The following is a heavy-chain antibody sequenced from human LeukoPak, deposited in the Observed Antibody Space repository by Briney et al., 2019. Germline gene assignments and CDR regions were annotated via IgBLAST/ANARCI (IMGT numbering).Heavy chain of an antibody. CDR1: GYTFTFHY. CDR2: INHNSGGT. CDR3: AREKRRYCSGGSCYYHYYMDV. J-gene: IGHJ6*03. Sequence: ASVKVSCKASGYTFTFHYIHWVRLAPGQGLAWVGWINHNSGGTNYAQKFQGRVTMTRDTSISTAYMELSRLRSDDTAVYYCAREKRRYCSGGSCYYHYYMDVWGKGTTVTVSS. V-gene: IGHV1-2*02. D-gene: IGHD2-15*01.